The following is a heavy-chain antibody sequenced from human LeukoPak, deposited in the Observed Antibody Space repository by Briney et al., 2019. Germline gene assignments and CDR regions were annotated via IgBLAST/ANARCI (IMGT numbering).Heavy chain of an antibody. Sequence: GGSLRLSCAASGFTFSSYWMSWVRQAPGKGLEWVANIKQDGSEKYYVDSVKGRFTISRDNAKNSLYLQMNSLRAEDTAVYYCARAYGGRLGAFDIWGQGTMVTVSS. V-gene: IGHV3-7*01. D-gene: IGHD3-16*01. J-gene: IGHJ3*02. CDR3: ARAYGGRLGAFDI. CDR2: IKQDGSEK. CDR1: GFTFSSYW.